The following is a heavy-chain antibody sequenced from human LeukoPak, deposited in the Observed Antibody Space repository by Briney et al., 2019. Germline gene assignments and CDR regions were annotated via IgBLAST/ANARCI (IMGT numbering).Heavy chain of an antibody. V-gene: IGHV2-5*02. Sequence: SGPTLVNPTQTLTLTCTFSGFSLSTSGAGVDWIRQAPGNTLEWLALIYWDDDKRYSPSLKSRLTITKDTSKNQVVLTLTHMDPVDTATYYCARRQANYYDSSGYFNYYFDYWGQGTLVTVSS. D-gene: IGHD3-22*01. CDR2: IYWDDDK. J-gene: IGHJ4*02. CDR1: GFSLSTSGAG. CDR3: ARRQANYYDSSGYFNYYFDY.